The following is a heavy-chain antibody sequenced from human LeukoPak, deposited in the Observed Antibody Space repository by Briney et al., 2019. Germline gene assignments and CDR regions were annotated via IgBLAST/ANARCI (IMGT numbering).Heavy chain of an antibody. D-gene: IGHD3-10*01. CDR1: GYTFTSHY. Sequence: ASVQVSCKASGYTFTSHYMHWVGQAPGQGLEWMGTINPSDGRTGYAQMFQGRVTMTRDTSTSTVYMELSSLRSEDTAVYYCARAETMVRGVKYAFDIWGQGTMVTVSS. V-gene: IGHV1-46*01. CDR3: ARAETMVRGVKYAFDI. CDR2: INPSDGRT. J-gene: IGHJ3*02.